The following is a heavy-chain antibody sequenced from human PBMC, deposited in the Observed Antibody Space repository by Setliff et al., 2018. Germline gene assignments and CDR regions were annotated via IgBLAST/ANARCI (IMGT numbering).Heavy chain of an antibody. D-gene: IGHD2-21*01. Sequence: TLSLTCTVSGGSISSGGYYWSWIRQHPGKGLEWIGYIYYSGSTYYNSSLKSLITISVDTSKNQFSLKLSSATAADTAVYFCTTSRAPRVVLAVDFDLWGQGTLVTVPQ. J-gene: IGHJ4*02. V-gene: IGHV4-31*01. CDR1: GGSISSGGYY. CDR3: TTSRAPRVVLAVDFDL. CDR2: IYYSGST.